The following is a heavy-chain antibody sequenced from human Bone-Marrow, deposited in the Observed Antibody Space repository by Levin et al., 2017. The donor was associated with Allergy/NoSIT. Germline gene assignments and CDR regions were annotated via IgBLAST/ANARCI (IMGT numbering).Heavy chain of an antibody. CDR1: GGSISSSNW. CDR2: MSHSGTT. CDR3: ARGASWTWNY. J-gene: IGHJ4*02. V-gene: IGHV4-4*02. Sequence: PSETLSLTCAVSGGSISSSNWWTWVRQPPGKGLEWIGEMSHSGTTNSNPSLRSRLTMSVDRSNTQFSLNLKSVTAADTAVYYCARGASWTWNYWGQGTQVTVSS. D-gene: IGHD2-2*01.